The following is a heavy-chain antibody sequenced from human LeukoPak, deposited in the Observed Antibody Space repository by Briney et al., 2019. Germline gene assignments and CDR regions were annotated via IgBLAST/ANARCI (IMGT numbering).Heavy chain of an antibody. CDR1: GGSISSYY. J-gene: IGHJ4*02. D-gene: IGHD6-13*01. CDR2: IYYSGST. CDR3: ARGGGSSLPFDY. V-gene: IGHV4-59*12. Sequence: PSETLSLTCTVSGGSISSYYWSWIRQPPGKGLEWIGYIYYSGSTNYNPSLKSRVTISVDTSKNQFSLKLSSVTAADTAVYYCARGGGSSLPFDYWGQGTLVTVSS.